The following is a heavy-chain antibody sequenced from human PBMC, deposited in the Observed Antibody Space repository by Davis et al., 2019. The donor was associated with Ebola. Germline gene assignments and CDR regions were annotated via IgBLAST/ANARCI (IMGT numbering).Heavy chain of an antibody. CDR1: GFTFSSYA. Sequence: PGGSLRLFCSASGFTFSSYAMHWVRQAPGKGLEYVSAISSNGGSTYYADSVKGRFTISRDNSKNTLYLQMSSLRAEDTAVYYCVKGGPFGMDVWGQGTTVTVSS. CDR2: ISSNGGST. V-gene: IGHV3-64D*08. J-gene: IGHJ6*02. CDR3: VKGGPFGMDV.